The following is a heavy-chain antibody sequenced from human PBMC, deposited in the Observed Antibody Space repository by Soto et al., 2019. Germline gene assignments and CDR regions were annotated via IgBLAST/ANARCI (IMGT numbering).Heavy chain of an antibody. V-gene: IGHV4-59*01. CDR3: ARVGRYCSSTSCWYNWFDP. J-gene: IGHJ5*02. CDR1: GGSISSYY. CDR2: IYYSGST. D-gene: IGHD2-2*01. Sequence: PWETLSLTCTVSGGSISSYYWSWIRQPPGKGLEWIGYIYYSGSTNYNPSLKSRVTISVDTSKNQFSLKLSSVTAADTAVYYCARVGRYCSSTSCWYNWFDPWGQGTLVTVSS.